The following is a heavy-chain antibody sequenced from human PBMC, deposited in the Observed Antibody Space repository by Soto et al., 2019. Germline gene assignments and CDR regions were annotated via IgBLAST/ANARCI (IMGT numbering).Heavy chain of an antibody. V-gene: IGHV3-21*04. CDR2: VGSSSNYI. J-gene: IGHJ1*01. CDR3: AKEGYFWCGYPPGYLAY. Sequence: PGGTLRLSCAASGFTFGSYTMNWVRQAPGKGLEWVSSVGSSSNYIYCAESVKGRFTVSRDNAKNSLFLQMNSLRAEDTAVYYCAKEGYFWCGYPPGYLAYRGQRTLVTVSS. D-gene: IGHD3-3*01. CDR1: GFTFGSYT.